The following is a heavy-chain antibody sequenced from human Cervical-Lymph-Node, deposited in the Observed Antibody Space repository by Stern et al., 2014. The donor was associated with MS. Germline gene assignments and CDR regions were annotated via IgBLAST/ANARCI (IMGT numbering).Heavy chain of an antibody. CDR1: GFTFSIYG. V-gene: IGHV3-33*01. CDR2: AWYDGSTA. J-gene: IGHJ4*02. Sequence: QVQLVQSGGGVVQPGTSLRLSCAASGFTFSIYGMHWVRQAPGKGLEWVALAWYDGSTAYYTNSVKGRFTISRDNSKNTLSLQMNSLTAEDTAVYYCARGHIPYAYNYLFDYWGQGTLVTVSS. D-gene: IGHD5-24*01. CDR3: ARGHIPYAYNYLFDY.